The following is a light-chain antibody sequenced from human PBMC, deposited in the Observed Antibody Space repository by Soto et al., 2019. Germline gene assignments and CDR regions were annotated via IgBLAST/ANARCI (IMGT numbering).Light chain of an antibody. CDR1: SSNIGSNS. V-gene: IGLV1-47*01. Sequence: QSVLTQPPSASGTPGQRVTISCSGSSSNIGSNSVYWYQQLPGTAPKLLIYRNNQRPSGVPDRFSGSKSGTSGSLAISGLRCYQDTASYGIAWDDGQSAHVFGTETKLTV. J-gene: IGLJ1*01. CDR3: IAWDDGQSAHV. CDR2: RNN.